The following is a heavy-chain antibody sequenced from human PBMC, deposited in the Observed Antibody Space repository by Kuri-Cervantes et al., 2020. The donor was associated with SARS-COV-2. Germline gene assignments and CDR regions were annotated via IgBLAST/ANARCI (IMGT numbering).Heavy chain of an antibody. V-gene: IGHV3-21*05. CDR2: IGPSGTFK. CDR3: ARAAIEYYYYYYMDV. CDR1: GFTFSSYG. Sequence: GESLKISCAASGFTFSSYGMHWVRQAPGKGLEWISSIGPSGTFKHYADSVKGRFTISRDNAKNSLYLQMSSLRGDDTAVYYCARAAIEYYYYYYMDVWGKGTTVTVSS. J-gene: IGHJ6*03.